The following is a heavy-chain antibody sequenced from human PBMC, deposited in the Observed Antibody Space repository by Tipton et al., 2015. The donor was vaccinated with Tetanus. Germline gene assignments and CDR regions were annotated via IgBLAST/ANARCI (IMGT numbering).Heavy chain of an antibody. D-gene: IGHD3-22*01. J-gene: IGHJ4*02. V-gene: IGHV3-23*01. CDR3: AKDSDPHYYDSSGYSLFDY. CDR2: ISGSGGST. CDR1: GFTFSSYA. Sequence: SLRLSCAASGFTFSSYAMSWVRQAPGKGLEWVSAISGSGGSTYYADSVKGRFTISRDNSKNTLYLQMNSLRAEVTAVYYCAKDSDPHYYDSSGYSLFDYWGQGTLVTVSS.